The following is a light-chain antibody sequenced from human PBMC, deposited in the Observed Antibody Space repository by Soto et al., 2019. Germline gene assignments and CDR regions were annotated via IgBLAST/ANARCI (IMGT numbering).Light chain of an antibody. CDR2: EVS. Sequence: QSVLTPPASVSGSPGQSITISCTGTSSAVXXYNYVSWYQQPPGTAPKLMIHEVSNRPSGVSNRFSGSKSVNTASRTISGPQAEDEADYYRSSYTSSRASVFGIGTKVTVL. CDR3: SSYTSSRASV. CDR1: SSAVXXYNY. V-gene: IGLV2-14*01. J-gene: IGLJ1*01.